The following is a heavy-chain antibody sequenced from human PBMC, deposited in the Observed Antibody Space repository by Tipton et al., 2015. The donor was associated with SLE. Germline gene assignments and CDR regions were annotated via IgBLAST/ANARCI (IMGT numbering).Heavy chain of an antibody. D-gene: IGHD4-23*01. V-gene: IGHV4-31*03. Sequence: LRLSCTVSSGSVSNGVYYWTWIRQHPGKGLEWIGYVYYSGSTHYNPSLKSRVTMSVDTSKNQFSLNLSSVTAADTAVYYCARDRSGNSYFDYWGQGPLFLVSS. CDR3: ARDRSGNSYFDY. J-gene: IGHJ4*02. CDR1: SGSVSNGVYY. CDR2: VYYSGST.